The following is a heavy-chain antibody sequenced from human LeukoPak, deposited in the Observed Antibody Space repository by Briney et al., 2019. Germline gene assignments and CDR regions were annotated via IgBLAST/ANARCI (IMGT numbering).Heavy chain of an antibody. V-gene: IGHV4-30-2*01. Sequence: SQTLSLTCAVSGGSISSGGYSGSWIRQPRGKGLEWIGYIYHSGSTYYNPSLKSRVTISVDRSKNQFSLKLSSVTAADTAVYYCARGRDAFDIWGQGTMVTVSS. CDR2: IYHSGST. CDR1: GGSISSGGYS. CDR3: ARGRDAFDI. J-gene: IGHJ3*02.